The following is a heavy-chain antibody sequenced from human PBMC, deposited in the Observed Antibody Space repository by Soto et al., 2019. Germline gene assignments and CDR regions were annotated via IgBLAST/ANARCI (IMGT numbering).Heavy chain of an antibody. Sequence: PGGSLRLSCAASGFTFSSYAMSWVRQAPGKGLEWVSAISGSGGSTYYADSVKVRFTISRDNSKTTLYLQMSSLRAEDTAVYYCAKEPTQWLVTWFDPWGQGTLVTVSS. CDR1: GFTFSSYA. D-gene: IGHD6-19*01. J-gene: IGHJ5*02. CDR3: AKEPTQWLVTWFDP. CDR2: ISGSGGST. V-gene: IGHV3-23*01.